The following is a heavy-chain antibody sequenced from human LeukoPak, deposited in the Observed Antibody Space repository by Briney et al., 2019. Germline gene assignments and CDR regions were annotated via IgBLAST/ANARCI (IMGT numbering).Heavy chain of an antibody. Sequence: PGGSLRLSCAASGFTFDDYTMHWVRQAPGKGLEWVSLISWDGGSTYYADSVKGRFTISRDNSKSSLYLQMNSLRTEDTALYYCAKEDAGNPNYYYGMDVWGQGTTVTVSS. V-gene: IGHV3-43*01. CDR2: ISWDGGST. J-gene: IGHJ6*02. D-gene: IGHD4-4*01. CDR3: AKEDAGNPNYYYGMDV. CDR1: GFTFDDYT.